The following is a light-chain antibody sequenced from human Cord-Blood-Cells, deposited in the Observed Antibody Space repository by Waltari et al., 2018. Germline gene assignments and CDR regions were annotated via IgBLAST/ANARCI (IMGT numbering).Light chain of an antibody. V-gene: IGKV4-1*01. CDR2: WAS. CDR3: QQYYSTPFT. J-gene: IGKJ3*01. CDR1: QSFLYSSNNNNY. Sequence: DIVMTQSPDSLAVSLGERATINCKSSQSFLYSSNNNNYLAWYQQKPGQPPKLLIYWASTRESGVPDRFSGSGYGTDFTLTISSLQAEDVAVYYCQQYYSTPFTVGPGTKVDI.